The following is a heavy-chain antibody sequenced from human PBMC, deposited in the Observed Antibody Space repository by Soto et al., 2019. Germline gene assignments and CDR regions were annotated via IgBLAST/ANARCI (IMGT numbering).Heavy chain of an antibody. D-gene: IGHD4-17*01. CDR3: TLSYGDSYYYYYGMDV. V-gene: IGHV5-51*01. CDR1: GFSFSRYT. Sequence: PEESLKISCVGSGFSFSRYTVGWVRQVPGKGLEWMGVIHPGDSDTIYSPSFQGQVTISADKSISTAYLQWSSLKASDTAMYYCTLSYGDSYYYYYGMDVWGQGTTVTVSS. J-gene: IGHJ6*02. CDR2: IHPGDSDT.